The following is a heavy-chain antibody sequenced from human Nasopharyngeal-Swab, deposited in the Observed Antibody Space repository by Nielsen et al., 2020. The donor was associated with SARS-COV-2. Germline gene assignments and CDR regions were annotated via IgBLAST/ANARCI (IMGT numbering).Heavy chain of an antibody. J-gene: IGHJ4*02. CDR3: AREGEYGAYDAPDY. V-gene: IGHV1-69*10. CDR2: IVPALGLP. Sequence: WARQAPGQGLEWMGGIVPALGLPNYAQKFRGRVTISADRSTTTSYLELSSLRSEDTAIYYCAREGEYGAYDAPDYWGQGPLVTSPQ. D-gene: IGHD5-12*01.